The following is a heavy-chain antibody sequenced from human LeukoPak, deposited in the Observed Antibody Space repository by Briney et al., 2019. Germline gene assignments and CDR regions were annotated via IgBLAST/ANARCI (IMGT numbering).Heavy chain of an antibody. CDR2: INPNSGGT. J-gene: IGHJ4*02. Sequence: GASVKVSCKASGYTFTGYYMHWVRQAPGQGLEWMGWINPNSGGTNYAQKFQGRVTMTRDTSISTAYMELSRLRSDDTAVYYCARGPLSGYSSSWEFDYWGQGTLVTVSS. D-gene: IGHD6-13*01. V-gene: IGHV1-2*02. CDR3: ARGPLSGYSSSWEFDY. CDR1: GYTFTGYY.